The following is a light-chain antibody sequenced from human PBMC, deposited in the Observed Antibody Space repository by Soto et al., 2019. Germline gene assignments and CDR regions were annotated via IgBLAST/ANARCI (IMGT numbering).Light chain of an antibody. CDR1: QTVNNNY. J-gene: IGKJ4*01. V-gene: IGKV3-20*01. CDR2: GAS. Sequence: ELVLTQSPGTLSLSPGERATLSCRASQTVNNNYLAWYQHIPGQAPRLLISGASGRATGTPDRFSGSASGTDFTLTISRLEPEDFAVYYCKQYDSSPLTFGGGTKVEIK. CDR3: KQYDSSPLT.